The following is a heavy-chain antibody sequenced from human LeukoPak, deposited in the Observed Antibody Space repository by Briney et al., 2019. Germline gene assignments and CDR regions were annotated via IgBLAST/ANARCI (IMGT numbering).Heavy chain of an antibody. CDR2: IKQDGSEK. Sequence: GGSLRLSCAASGFTLSSYWMSWVRQAPGKGLEWVANIKQDGSEKYYVDSVKGRFTISRDNAKNSLYLQMNSLRAEDTAVYYCARDSPPARPYYYYYYMDVWGKGTTVTVSS. CDR1: GFTLSSYW. D-gene: IGHD6-6*01. J-gene: IGHJ6*03. CDR3: ARDSPPARPYYYYYYMDV. V-gene: IGHV3-7*01.